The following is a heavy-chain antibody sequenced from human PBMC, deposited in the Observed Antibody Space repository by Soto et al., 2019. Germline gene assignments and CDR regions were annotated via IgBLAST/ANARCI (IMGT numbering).Heavy chain of an antibody. D-gene: IGHD2-15*01. CDR2: INAGNGNT. Sequence: QVQLVQSGAEVKKPGASVKVSCKASGYTFTSYAMHWVRQAPGQRLEWMGWINAGNGNTKYSQKFQGRVTITRDTSACTAYMELSSLRSEDTAVYYCARDSLGYCSGGSCYSGKTDYYYYYMDVWGKGTTVTVSS. J-gene: IGHJ6*03. V-gene: IGHV1-3*01. CDR1: GYTFTSYA. CDR3: ARDSLGYCSGGSCYSGKTDYYYYYMDV.